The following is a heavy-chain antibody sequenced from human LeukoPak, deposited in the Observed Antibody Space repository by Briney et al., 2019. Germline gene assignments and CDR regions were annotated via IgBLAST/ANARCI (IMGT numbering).Heavy chain of an antibody. D-gene: IGHD3-22*01. Sequence: ASVKVSCKASEYTFTNYDINWVRQATGQGLEWMGWINPNSGNTGYTQKFQGRVTMTRNTSISTAYMELSSLRSEDTAVYYCARGRGEVDSSGYYADYWGQGTLVTVSS. J-gene: IGHJ4*02. V-gene: IGHV1-8*01. CDR1: EYTFTNYD. CDR3: ARGRGEVDSSGYYADY. CDR2: INPNSGNT.